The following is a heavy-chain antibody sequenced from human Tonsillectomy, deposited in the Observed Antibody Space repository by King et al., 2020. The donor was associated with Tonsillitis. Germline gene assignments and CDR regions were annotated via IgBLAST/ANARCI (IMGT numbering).Heavy chain of an antibody. J-gene: IGHJ5*02. CDR3: ARDPGYSRGFDP. Sequence: QLQESGPGLVKPSDTLSLTCAVSGGSISSTDYHWAWIRQPPGKGPEWMGSIYYSGFTYYNPSLKSRVTLSVDTSRNQFSLRLSSVTAADTAVYYCARDPGYSRGFDPWGQGMLVTVSS. D-gene: IGHD3-22*01. V-gene: IGHV4-39*02. CDR2: IYYSGFT. CDR1: GGSISSTDYH.